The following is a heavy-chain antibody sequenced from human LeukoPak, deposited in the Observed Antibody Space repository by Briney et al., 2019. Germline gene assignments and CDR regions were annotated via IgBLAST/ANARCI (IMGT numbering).Heavy chain of an antibody. CDR3: AKDPALGFLEGPRALS. Sequence: PGRSLRLSCAASGFTFDDYAMSWVRQAPGKGLEWVSAISGSGGSTYYADSVKGRFTISRDNSKNTLYLQMNSLRAEDTAVYYCAKDPALGFLEGPRALSWGTGTLVT. D-gene: IGHD3-3*01. CDR1: GFTFDDYA. V-gene: IGHV3-23*01. CDR2: ISGSGGST. J-gene: IGHJ4*02.